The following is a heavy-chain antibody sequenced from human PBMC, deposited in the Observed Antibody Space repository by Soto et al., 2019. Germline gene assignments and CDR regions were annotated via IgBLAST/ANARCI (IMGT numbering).Heavy chain of an antibody. CDR1: GGTFSNYA. CDR2: IIPMFTTP. V-gene: IGHV1-69*01. D-gene: IGHD4-17*01. Sequence: QVQLVQAGAEVKKPGSSVKVSCKVSGGTFSNYAISWVRQAPGHGLEWMGGIIPMFTTPNYAQKFEDRVTITADESTNTAYMGRRSLTSDDTAVYYCARGSLFGDYGDFDFWGQGTLVTVSS. J-gene: IGHJ4*02. CDR3: ARGSLFGDYGDFDF.